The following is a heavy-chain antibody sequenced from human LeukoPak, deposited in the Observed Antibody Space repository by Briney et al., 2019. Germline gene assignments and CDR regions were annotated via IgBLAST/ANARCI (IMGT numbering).Heavy chain of an antibody. J-gene: IGHJ4*02. CDR2: ISWNSGSI. CDR1: YA. V-gene: IGHV3-9*03. Sequence: YAMTWVRQVPGKGLEWVSGISWNSGSIAYADSVKGRFTISRDNAKNSLYLQMNSLKAEDMAFYYCTRSSGWYNYFDYWGQGTLVTVSS. CDR3: TRSSGWYNYFDY. D-gene: IGHD6-19*01.